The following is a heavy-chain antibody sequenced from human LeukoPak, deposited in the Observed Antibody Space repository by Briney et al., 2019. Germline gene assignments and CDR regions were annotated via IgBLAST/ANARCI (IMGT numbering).Heavy chain of an antibody. CDR2: ISWNSGSI. Sequence: PGRSLRLSCAASGFTFDDYAMHWVRQAPGKGLEWVSGISWNSGSIGYADSVKGRFTISRDNAKNSLYLQMNSLRAEDTALYHCAKEIGPDWGTVTYYGMDVWGQGTTVTVSS. CDR1: GFTFDDYA. V-gene: IGHV3-9*01. D-gene: IGHD4-17*01. J-gene: IGHJ6*02. CDR3: AKEIGPDWGTVTYYGMDV.